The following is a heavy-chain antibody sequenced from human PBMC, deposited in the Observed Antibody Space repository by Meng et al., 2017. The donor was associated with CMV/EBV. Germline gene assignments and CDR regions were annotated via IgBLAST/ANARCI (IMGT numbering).Heavy chain of an antibody. CDR1: GYSFTSYY. CDR2: INPSGGST. J-gene: IGHJ5*02. D-gene: IGHD4-11*01. V-gene: IGHV1-46*01. CDR3: ARRRDYSIWFDP. Sequence: GESLKISCKGSGYSFTSYYMHWVRQAPGQGLEWMGIINPSGGSTSYAQKFQGRVTMTRDTSTSTVYMELSSLRSEDTAVYYCARRRDYSIWFDPWGQGTLVTVSS.